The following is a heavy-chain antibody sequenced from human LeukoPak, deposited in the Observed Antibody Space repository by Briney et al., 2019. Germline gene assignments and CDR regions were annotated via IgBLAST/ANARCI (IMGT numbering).Heavy chain of an antibody. CDR3: ARRGIAVAGTLRNWFDP. CDR2: INHSGST. J-gene: IGHJ5*02. CDR1: GGSFSGYY. V-gene: IGHV4-34*01. Sequence: SETLSLTCAVYGGSFSGYYWSWIRQPPGKGLEWIGEINHSGSTNYNPSLKSRVTISVDTSKNQFSLNLSSVTAADTAVYYCARRGIAVAGTLRNWFDPWGQGTLVTVSS. D-gene: IGHD6-19*01.